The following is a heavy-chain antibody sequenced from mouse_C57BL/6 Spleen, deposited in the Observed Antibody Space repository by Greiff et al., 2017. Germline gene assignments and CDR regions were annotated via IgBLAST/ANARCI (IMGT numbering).Heavy chain of an antibody. J-gene: IGHJ2*01. Sequence: VKLMESGAELVKPGASVKMSCKASGYTFTTYPIEWMKQNHGKSLEWIGNFHPYNDDTKYNEKFKGKATLTVEKSSSTVYLELSRLTSDDSAVYYCARGPPYYYGSSQYYFDYWGQGTTLTVSS. D-gene: IGHD1-1*01. V-gene: IGHV1-47*01. CDR3: ARGPPYYYGSSQYYFDY. CDR1: GYTFTTYP. CDR2: FHPYNDDT.